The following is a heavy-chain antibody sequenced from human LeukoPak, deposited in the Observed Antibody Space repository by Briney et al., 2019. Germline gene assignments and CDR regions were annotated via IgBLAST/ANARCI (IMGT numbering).Heavy chain of an antibody. Sequence: SETVSLTCAVYGGSVSGYHWSWIRQTPGKGLEWIGEIYHSGSTNYNPSLKSRVTISVDTSKNQFSLKLSSVTAADTAVYYCARRKYQIVVVPAASPKSAFDIWGQGTMVTVSS. D-gene: IGHD2-2*01. CDR3: ARRKYQIVVVPAASPKSAFDI. V-gene: IGHV4-34*01. CDR1: GGSVSGYH. CDR2: IYHSGST. J-gene: IGHJ3*02.